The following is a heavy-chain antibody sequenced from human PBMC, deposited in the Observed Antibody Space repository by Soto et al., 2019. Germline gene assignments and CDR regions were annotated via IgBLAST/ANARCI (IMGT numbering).Heavy chain of an antibody. CDR2: IWYDGSNK. Sequence: GGSLRLSCAASGFTFSSYGMHWVRQAPGKGLEWVAVIWYDGSNKYYADSVKGRFTISRDNSKNTLYLQMNSLRAEDTAVYYCARDDYGDYEGWFDPWGQGTLVTVSS. J-gene: IGHJ5*02. CDR3: ARDDYGDYEGWFDP. CDR1: GFTFSSYG. D-gene: IGHD4-17*01. V-gene: IGHV3-33*01.